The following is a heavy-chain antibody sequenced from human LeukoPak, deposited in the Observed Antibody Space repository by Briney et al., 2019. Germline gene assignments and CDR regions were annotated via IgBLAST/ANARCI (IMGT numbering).Heavy chain of an antibody. CDR3: ARDVVVVPAAIHYGMDV. CDR1: GGSFSDYF. Sequence: SETLSLTCAVYGGSFSDYFWGWIRQPPGKGLEWIGEINHSGRTYYNPSLKSRVTTSVDTSKNQSSLNLSSVTAADTAVYYCARDVVVVPAAIHYGMDVWGQGTTVTVSS. J-gene: IGHJ6*02. CDR2: INHSGRT. D-gene: IGHD2-2*01. V-gene: IGHV4-34*01.